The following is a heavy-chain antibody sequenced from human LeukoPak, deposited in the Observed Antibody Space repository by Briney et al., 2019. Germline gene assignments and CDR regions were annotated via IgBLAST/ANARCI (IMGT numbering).Heavy chain of an antibody. D-gene: IGHD1-26*01. Sequence: SETLSLTCTVSGGSISSGDYYWSWIRQPPGKGLEWIGYIYYSGSTNYNPSLKSRVTISVDTSKNQFSLKLSSVTAADTAVYYCARTTVGATGAFDIWGQGTMVTVSS. CDR1: GGSISSGDYY. CDR3: ARTTVGATGAFDI. J-gene: IGHJ3*02. V-gene: IGHV4-61*08. CDR2: IYYSGST.